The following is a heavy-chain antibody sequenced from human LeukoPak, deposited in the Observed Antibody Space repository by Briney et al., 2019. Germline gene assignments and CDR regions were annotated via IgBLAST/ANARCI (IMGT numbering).Heavy chain of an antibody. V-gene: IGHV3-48*04. CDR1: GFTFSSYS. CDR3: ASSGSYFDY. J-gene: IGHJ4*02. D-gene: IGHD1-26*01. Sequence: PGRSLRLSCAASGFTFSSYSMNWVRQAPGKGLEWVSYISSSSSTIYYADSVKGRFTISRDNAKNSLYLQMNSLRAEDTAVYYCASSGSYFDYWGQGTLVTVSS. CDR2: ISSSSSTI.